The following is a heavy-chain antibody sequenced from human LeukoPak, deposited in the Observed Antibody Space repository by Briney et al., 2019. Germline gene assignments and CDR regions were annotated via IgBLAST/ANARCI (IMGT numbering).Heavy chain of an antibody. CDR2: INPNSGGT. Sequence: GASVKVSFKASGYTFTVYYMHWVRQAPGQGLEWMGWINPNSGGTNYAQKFQGRVTITRDTSISKAYMELSRLRSVDTAVKYCARDFNLVVPAGFDPWGQGTLVTVSS. V-gene: IGHV1-2*02. CDR1: GYTFTVYY. CDR3: ARDFNLVVPAGFDP. J-gene: IGHJ5*02. D-gene: IGHD2-2*01.